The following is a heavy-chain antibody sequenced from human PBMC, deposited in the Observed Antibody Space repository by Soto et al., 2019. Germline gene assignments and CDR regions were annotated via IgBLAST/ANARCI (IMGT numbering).Heavy chain of an antibody. Sequence: QVQLQESGPGLVKPSQTLSLSCTVSGGSISGSAYYWNWIRQHPGKGLEWIAYIYHTGNSYYNPSIKSRLTISVDTSKNHFSLKLNSVTDADTAIYYCASSYSGYLDNWGQGTLVTVSS. CDR1: GGSISGSAYY. V-gene: IGHV4-31*03. D-gene: IGHD3-22*01. J-gene: IGHJ4*02. CDR3: ASSYSGYLDN. CDR2: IYHTGNS.